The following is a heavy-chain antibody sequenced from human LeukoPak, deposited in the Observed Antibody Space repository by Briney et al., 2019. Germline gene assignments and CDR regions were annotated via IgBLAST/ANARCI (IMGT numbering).Heavy chain of an antibody. V-gene: IGHV4-30-2*01. J-gene: IGHJ4*02. D-gene: IGHD1-26*01. CDR3: ARGRQSYGGDY. CDR1: GSSISSGGYY. Sequence: SETLSLTCTVSGSSISSGGYYWSWIRQPPGKGLEWIGYIYHSGSTYYNPSLKSRVTISVDRSKNQFSLKLSSVTAADTAVYYCARGRQSYGGDYWGQGTLVTVSS. CDR2: IYHSGST.